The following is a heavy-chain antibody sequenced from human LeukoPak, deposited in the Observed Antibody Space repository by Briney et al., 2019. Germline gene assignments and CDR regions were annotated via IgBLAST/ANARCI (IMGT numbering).Heavy chain of an antibody. CDR3: ARHGFWFGELSGWFDP. J-gene: IGHJ5*02. CDR1: GGSFSGYY. Sequence: SETLSLTCAVYGGSFSGYYWSWIRQPPGKGLEWIGEINHSGSTNYNPSLKSRVTISVDTSKNQFSLKLSSVTAADTAVYYCARHGFWFGELSGWFDPWGQGTLVTVSS. CDR2: INHSGST. V-gene: IGHV4-34*01. D-gene: IGHD3-10*01.